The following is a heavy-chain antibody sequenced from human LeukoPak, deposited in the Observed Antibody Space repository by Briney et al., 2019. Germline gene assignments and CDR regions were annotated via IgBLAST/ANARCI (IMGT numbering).Heavy chain of an antibody. D-gene: IGHD1-26*01. V-gene: IGHV4-39*01. CDR2: IYYSGST. Sequence: SETLSLTCTVSGGSISSSSYYWGWIRQPPGKGLEWIGSIYYSGSTYYNPSLKSRVTISVDTSKNQFSLKLSSVTAADTAVYYCARQGSGSYLQRFDPWGQGTLVTVSS. CDR3: ARQGSGSYLQRFDP. CDR1: GGSISSSSYY. J-gene: IGHJ5*02.